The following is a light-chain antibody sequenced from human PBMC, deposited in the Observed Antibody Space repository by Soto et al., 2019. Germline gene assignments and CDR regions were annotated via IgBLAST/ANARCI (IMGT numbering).Light chain of an antibody. V-gene: IGLV2-23*01. Sequence: QSALTQPASVSGSPGQSITISCTGTSSDVGSYNLVSWYQQHPGKAPKLMIYEGSKRPSGVSNRFSGSKSGNTASLTISGLQAEDEAEYYCCSYAGSSNVVFGGGTQLTV. CDR3: CSYAGSSNVV. CDR2: EGS. CDR1: SSDVGSYNL. J-gene: IGLJ2*01.